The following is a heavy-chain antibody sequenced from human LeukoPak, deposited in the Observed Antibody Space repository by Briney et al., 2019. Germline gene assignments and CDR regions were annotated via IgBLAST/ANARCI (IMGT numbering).Heavy chain of an antibody. CDR2: ISSSSSYI. J-gene: IGHJ6*03. Sequence: GGSLRLSCAASGFTFSTYSINWVRQAPGKGLEWVSSISSSSSYIYYADSVKGRFTISRDNAKNSLSLQMNSLRAEDTAIYYCAKNGDRGAYCTGGTCYPYFYYYMDVWGKGTTVTI. V-gene: IGHV3-21*04. CDR1: GFTFSTYS. D-gene: IGHD2-15*01. CDR3: AKNGDRGAYCTGGTCYPYFYYYMDV.